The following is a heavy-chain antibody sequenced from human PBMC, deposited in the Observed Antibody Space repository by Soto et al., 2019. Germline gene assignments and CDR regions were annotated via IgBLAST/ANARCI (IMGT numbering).Heavy chain of an antibody. J-gene: IGHJ4*02. CDR3: AKSQDDILSGYDF. CDR1: GFTFSDYA. V-gene: IGHV3-23*01. D-gene: IGHD3-9*01. CDR2: ISTGGTTT. Sequence: EVQLLESGGGLVQPGGSLRLSCAASGFTFSDYALIWVRQTPGKGLEWVSGISTGGTTTYYADSVKGRFTISRDNSNNTLYLRLNNLRAEDTAVYYCAKSQDDILSGYDFWGQGSRVTVSS.